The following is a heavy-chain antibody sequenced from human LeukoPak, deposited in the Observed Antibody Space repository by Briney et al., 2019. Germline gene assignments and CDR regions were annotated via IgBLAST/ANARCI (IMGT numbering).Heavy chain of an antibody. CDR3: ARGGGTHRSSSWPRKRYNWFDP. CDR1: GYSISSGYY. V-gene: IGHV4-38-2*02. D-gene: IGHD6-13*01. Sequence: SETLSLTCTVSGYSISSGYYWGWIRQPPGKGLEWIGSIYHSGSTYYNPSLKSRVTISVDTSKNQFSLKLSSVTAADTAVYYCARGGGTHRSSSWPRKRYNWFDPWGQGTLVTVSS. J-gene: IGHJ5*02. CDR2: IYHSGST.